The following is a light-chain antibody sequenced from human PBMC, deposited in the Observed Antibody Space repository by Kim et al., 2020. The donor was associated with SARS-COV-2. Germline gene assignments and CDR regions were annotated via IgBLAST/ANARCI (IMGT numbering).Light chain of an antibody. CDR1: QSVNTY. Sequence: AYVGDRVTITCRASQSVNTYLNWYQQKSGKAPELLISGSSALQSGVPSRFSGSGSGTDFAFTISNLQPDDFATYYCQQSYNAPRTFGPGTKVDIK. V-gene: IGKV1-39*01. CDR3: QQSYNAPRT. J-gene: IGKJ1*01. CDR2: GSS.